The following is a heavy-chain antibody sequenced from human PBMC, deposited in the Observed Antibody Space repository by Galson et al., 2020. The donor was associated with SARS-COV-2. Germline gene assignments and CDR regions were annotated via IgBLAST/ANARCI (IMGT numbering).Heavy chain of an antibody. CDR2: IKQDGSEK. CDR3: ARDEGSAAAAGIYYYMDV. Sequence: GESLKISCAASGFTFSSYWMSWVRQAPGKGLEWVANIKQDGSEKYYVDSVKGRFTISRDNAKNSLYLQMNSLRAEDTAVYYCARDEGSAAAAGIYYYMDVWGKGTTVTVSS. J-gene: IGHJ6*03. CDR1: GFTFSSYW. D-gene: IGHD6-13*01. V-gene: IGHV3-7*03.